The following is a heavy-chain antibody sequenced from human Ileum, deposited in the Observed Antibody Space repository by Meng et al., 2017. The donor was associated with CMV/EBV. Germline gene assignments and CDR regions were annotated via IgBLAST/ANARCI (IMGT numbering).Heavy chain of an antibody. CDR2: VHFTGGI. CDR3: ARAAARGVPVDY. V-gene: IGHV4-4*07. Sequence: QVQLQESGPRLVKPSETRSLPSTVSGVSISNYYWTWIRQSAVKGLEFIGRVHFTGGIDYNPSLMSRVTMSVDTSRNQLSLNVKSVTAADTAVYYCARAAARGVPVDYWGQGILVTVSS. D-gene: IGHD3-10*01. J-gene: IGHJ4*02. CDR1: GVSISNYY.